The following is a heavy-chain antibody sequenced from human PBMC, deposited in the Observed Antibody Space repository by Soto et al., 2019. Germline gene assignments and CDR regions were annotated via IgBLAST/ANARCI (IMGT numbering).Heavy chain of an antibody. Sequence: EVQLLESGGGLVQPGGSLRLSCAASGFTFNNYAMPWVRQAPGKGLEWVSTVTGRGGTTYYADSVKGRFSVSRDNSKNTLYLHTNSLRGDDPGVYYCAKDLLIYSNDWYGGVDVWGQGTRVTVTS. CDR3: AKDLLIYSNDWYGGVDV. CDR1: GFTFNNYA. CDR2: VTGRGGTT. V-gene: IGHV3-23*01. J-gene: IGHJ6*02. D-gene: IGHD6-19*01.